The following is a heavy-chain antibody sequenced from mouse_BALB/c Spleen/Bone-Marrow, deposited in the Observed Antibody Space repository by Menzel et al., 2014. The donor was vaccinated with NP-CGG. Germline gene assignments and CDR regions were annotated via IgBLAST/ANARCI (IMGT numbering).Heavy chain of an antibody. CDR1: GFSLSRYS. CDR2: IWGGGST. D-gene: IGHD2-2*01. V-gene: IGHV2-6-4*01. Sequence: VMLVESGPGLVAPSQSLSITCTAPGFSLSRYSVHWVRQPPGKGLEWLGTIWGGGSTDYNSALKSRLSISKDNSKSQVFLKMNSLQTDDTAMYYCARNCRYYGYDVNAMDYWGQGTSVTVSS. CDR3: ARNCRYYGYDVNAMDY. J-gene: IGHJ4*01.